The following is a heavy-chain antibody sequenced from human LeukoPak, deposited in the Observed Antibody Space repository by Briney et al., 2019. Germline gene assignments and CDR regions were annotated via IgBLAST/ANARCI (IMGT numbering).Heavy chain of an antibody. V-gene: IGHV3-23*01. J-gene: IGHJ4*02. CDR1: GFTFKSYV. D-gene: IGHD1-26*01. Sequence: GGSLRLSCVASGFTFKSYVMNWVRQAPGKGLEWLATIYGSGVSISYADSVKGRFTTSRDNSNNTLYLQMNSLRVEDTAIYYCAKDLGWELPAEAYWGQGILVTVSS. CDR3: AKDLGWELPAEAY. CDR2: IYGSGVSI.